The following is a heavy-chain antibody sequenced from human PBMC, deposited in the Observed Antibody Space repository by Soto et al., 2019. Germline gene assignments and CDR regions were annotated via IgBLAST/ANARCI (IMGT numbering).Heavy chain of an antibody. CDR2: IYYSGST. CDR3: ARDHYGSGSYPDY. V-gene: IGHV4-59*01. D-gene: IGHD3-10*01. Sequence: PSETLSLTCTVSGGSISSYYWSWIRQPPGKGLEWIGYIYYSGSTNYNPSLKSRVTISVDTSKNQFSLKLSSVTAADTAVYYCARDHYGSGSYPDYWGQGTLVTVSS. J-gene: IGHJ4*02. CDR1: GGSISSYY.